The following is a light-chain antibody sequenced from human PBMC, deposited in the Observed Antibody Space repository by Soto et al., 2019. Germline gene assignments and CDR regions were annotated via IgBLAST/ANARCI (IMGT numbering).Light chain of an antibody. CDR2: EVN. CDR1: SSDVGSYNY. CDR3: SSYTSISTRL. J-gene: IGLJ3*02. V-gene: IGLV2-14*01. Sequence: QSALTQPASVSGSPGQSISISCTGTSSDVGSYNYVSWYQQHPGKAPKLVIYEVNNRPSGVSNRFSGSKSGNTASLTISGLQAEDEANYYCSSYTSISTRLFGGGTQLTVL.